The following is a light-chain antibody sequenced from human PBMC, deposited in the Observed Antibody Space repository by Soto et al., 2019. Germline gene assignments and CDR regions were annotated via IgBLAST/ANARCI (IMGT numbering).Light chain of an antibody. J-gene: IGKJ2*01. V-gene: IGKV1-5*03. Sequence: DIQMTQSPSTLSASVGDRVTITCRASQSISHWLAWYQQKPGKAPNLLIYKASTLESGVPSRFSGSGSGTEFTLTISSLQPDDFATYSCQPYNGYSITFGQGTKLEIK. CDR1: QSISHW. CDR3: QPYNGYSIT. CDR2: KAS.